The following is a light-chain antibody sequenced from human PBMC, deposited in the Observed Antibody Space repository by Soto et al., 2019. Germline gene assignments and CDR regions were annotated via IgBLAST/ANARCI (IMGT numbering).Light chain of an antibody. Sequence: EIILTQSPDTLSLSQGERATLSSRASQTVSSNYLAWCQQRPGQAPRLLIYGASSRATGIPARFSGSGSGADFTLTISSLEPEDFALYYCQQHINWPLTFGGGTKVDI. CDR3: QQHINWPLT. CDR2: GAS. V-gene: IGKV3D-20*02. CDR1: QTVSSNY. J-gene: IGKJ4*01.